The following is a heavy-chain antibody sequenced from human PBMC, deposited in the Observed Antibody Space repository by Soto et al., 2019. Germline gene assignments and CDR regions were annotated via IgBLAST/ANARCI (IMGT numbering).Heavy chain of an antibody. CDR1: GFTVSSNY. V-gene: IGHV3-53*01. CDR3: ARGPHRTYYYDSSGYPVTYYFDY. CDR2: IYSGGST. D-gene: IGHD3-22*01. Sequence: VGSLRLSCAASGFTVSSNYMSCVRHAPGKWLEWVSVIYSGGSTYYADSVKGRFTISRDNSKNTLYLQMNSLRAEDTAVYYCARGPHRTYYYDSSGYPVTYYFDYLGQGTLVTVSS. J-gene: IGHJ4*02.